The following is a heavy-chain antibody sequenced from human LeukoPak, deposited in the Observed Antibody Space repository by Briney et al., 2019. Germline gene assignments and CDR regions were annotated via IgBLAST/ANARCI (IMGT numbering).Heavy chain of an antibody. CDR1: GFAFSTYA. CDR3: ANLYGSRSYYFDY. V-gene: IGHV3-23*01. CDR2: ISDSGGNT. J-gene: IGHJ4*02. D-gene: IGHD3-10*01. Sequence: PGGSLRLSCTASGFAFSTYAMSWVRQAPGKGLEWVSTISDSGGNTYYADSVKGRFTISRDNSKNTLYLQMNSLRAEDTAVYYCANLYGSRSYYFDYWGQGTLVTVSS.